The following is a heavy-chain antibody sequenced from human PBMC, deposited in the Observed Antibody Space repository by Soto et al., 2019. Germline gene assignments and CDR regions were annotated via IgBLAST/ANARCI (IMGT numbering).Heavy chain of an antibody. V-gene: IGHV3-48*02. CDR3: TRDPQYSSSGGY. CDR1: GFTFSSYS. Sequence: ESGGGLVQRGGSLRLSCAASGFTFSSYSMNWVRQAPGKGLEYISYISSNSGTIYYADSVKGRFTIFRDNAKNSLYLQMNSLRDEDTAMYYCTRDPQYSSSGGYWGQGTLVTVSS. CDR2: ISSNSGTI. J-gene: IGHJ4*02. D-gene: IGHD6-13*01.